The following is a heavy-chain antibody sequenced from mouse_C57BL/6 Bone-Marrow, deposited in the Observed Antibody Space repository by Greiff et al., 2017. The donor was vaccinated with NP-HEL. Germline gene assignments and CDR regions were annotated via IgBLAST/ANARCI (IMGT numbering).Heavy chain of an antibody. CDR3: ARNPYYYGSRGDWYFDV. Sequence: QVQLQQSGAELVKPGASVKISCKASGYTFTNYYINWVKQRPGQGLEWIGKIGPGSGSTYYNAKFKGKATLTAYQSSSTAYMQLSSLTSEDSAVYFCARNPYYYGSRGDWYFDVWGTGTTVTVSS. CDR1: GYTFTNYY. CDR2: IGPGSGST. V-gene: IGHV1-77*01. J-gene: IGHJ1*03. D-gene: IGHD1-1*01.